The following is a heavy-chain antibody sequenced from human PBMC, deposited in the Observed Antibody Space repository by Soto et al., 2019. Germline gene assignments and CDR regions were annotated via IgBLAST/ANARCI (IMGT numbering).Heavy chain of an antibody. CDR1: GFTVSSNY. Sequence: PGGSLRLSCAASGFTVSSNYMSWVRQAPGKGLEWVSVIYSGGSTYYADSVKGRFTISRDNSKNTLYLQMNSLRAEDTAVYYCARDTHYGSGSYPDAFDIWGQGTMVTVSS. CDR3: ARDTHYGSGSYPDAFDI. V-gene: IGHV3-53*01. D-gene: IGHD3-10*01. CDR2: IYSGGST. J-gene: IGHJ3*02.